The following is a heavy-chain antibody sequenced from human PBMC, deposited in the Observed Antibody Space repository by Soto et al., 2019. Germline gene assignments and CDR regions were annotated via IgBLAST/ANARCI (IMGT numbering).Heavy chain of an antibody. V-gene: IGHV3-21*01. D-gene: IGHD3-22*01. CDR3: ARDLDCDDSSGYYY. Sequence: GGSLRLSCAASGFTFSSYSMNWVRQAPGKGLEWVSSISSSSSYIYYADSVKGRFTIYRENAKNSLYLQMNSLRAEDTAVYYCARDLDCDDSSGYYYWGQGTLVTVSS. CDR2: ISSSSSYI. J-gene: IGHJ4*02. CDR1: GFTFSSYS.